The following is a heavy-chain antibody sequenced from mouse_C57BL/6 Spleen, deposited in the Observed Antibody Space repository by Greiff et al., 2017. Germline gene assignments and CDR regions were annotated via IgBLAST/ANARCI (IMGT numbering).Heavy chain of an antibody. Sequence: LVESGAELVRPGTSVKVSCKASGYAFTNYLIEWVKQRPGQGLEWIGVINPGSGGTNYNEKFKGKATLTADKSSSTAYMQLSSLTSEDSAVYFCARSTMVTTGVDYWGQGTTLTVSS. J-gene: IGHJ2*01. V-gene: IGHV1-54*01. CDR2: INPGSGGT. D-gene: IGHD2-2*01. CDR1: GYAFTNYL. CDR3: ARSTMVTTGVDY.